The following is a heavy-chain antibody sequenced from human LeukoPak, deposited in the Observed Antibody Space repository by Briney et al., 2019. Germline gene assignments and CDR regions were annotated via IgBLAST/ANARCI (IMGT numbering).Heavy chain of an antibody. V-gene: IGHV4-61*02. CDR3: ASHPRSYRNYGHFQH. D-gene: IGHD1-14*01. J-gene: IGHJ1*01. Sequence: PSETLSLTCTVSGGSISSGSYYWSWIRQPAGKGLEWIGRIYTSGSTNYNPSLKSRVTISVDTSKNQFSLKLSSVTAADTAVYYCASHPRSYRNYGHFQHWGQGTLVTVSS. CDR2: IYTSGST. CDR1: GGSISSGSYY.